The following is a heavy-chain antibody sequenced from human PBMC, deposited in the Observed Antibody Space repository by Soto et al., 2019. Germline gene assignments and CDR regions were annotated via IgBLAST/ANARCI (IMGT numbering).Heavy chain of an antibody. CDR3: VRDMQLWRLDS. D-gene: IGHD2-15*01. CDR1: GYSFTSYW. V-gene: IGHV5-51*01. Sequence: GESLKISCKASGYSFTSYWIGWVRQMPGKGLELMGIIYPGDSDTRYSPSFQGQVTISAAKNTLYLHMNSLRAEDTAVYYCVRDMQLWRLDSWGQGTLVTVS. J-gene: IGHJ4*02. CDR2: IYPGDSDT.